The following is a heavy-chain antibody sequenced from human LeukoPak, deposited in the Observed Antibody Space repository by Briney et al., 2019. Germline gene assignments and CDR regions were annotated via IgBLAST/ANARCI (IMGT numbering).Heavy chain of an antibody. Sequence: GGSLRLSCAASGFTVSSNYMSWVREAPGKGLEWVSIIYSDGGTYYTASVKGRFTISRDNSKNTMYLRGSSLRPEDTAVCYCASTLVTAIHLDAFDLWAQGTMVPVSS. CDR3: ASTLVTAIHLDAFDL. V-gene: IGHV3-66*01. CDR2: IYSDGGT. D-gene: IGHD2-21*02. J-gene: IGHJ3*01. CDR1: GFTVSSNY.